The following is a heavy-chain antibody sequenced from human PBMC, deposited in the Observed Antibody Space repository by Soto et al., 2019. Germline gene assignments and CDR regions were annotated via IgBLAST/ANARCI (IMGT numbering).Heavy chain of an antibody. D-gene: IGHD1-26*01. CDR1: GFTSRNVW. J-gene: IGHJ4*02. CDR2: VKSRSDGGTT. V-gene: IGHV3-15*01. Sequence: GGSLRLSCAASGFTSRNVWMSWVRQAPGKGLEWVGRVKSRSDGGTTDYAAPVKGRFTVSRDDSQSTLSLQMDSLKIEDSAVYFCTTAAGGMWGADYWGQGTPVTVSS. CDR3: TTAAGGMWGADY.